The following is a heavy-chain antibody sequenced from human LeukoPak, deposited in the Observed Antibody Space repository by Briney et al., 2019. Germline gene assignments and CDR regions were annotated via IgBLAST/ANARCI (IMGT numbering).Heavy chain of an antibody. V-gene: IGHV3-30*02. J-gene: IGHJ4*02. D-gene: IGHD6-6*01. Sequence: AGESLRLSCAASGFTFSSYGMHWVRQAPGKGLEWVAFIRYDGSNKYYADSVKGRFTISRDNSKNTLYLQMNSLRAEDTAVYYCAKDSIAARRVDYWGQGTLVTVSS. CDR1: GFTFSSYG. CDR2: IRYDGSNK. CDR3: AKDSIAARRVDY.